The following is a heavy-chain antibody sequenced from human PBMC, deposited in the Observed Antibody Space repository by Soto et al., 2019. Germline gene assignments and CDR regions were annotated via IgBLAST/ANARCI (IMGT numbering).Heavy chain of an antibody. CDR3: VKETGVGTIFGVVVSYYYGMDV. D-gene: IGHD3-3*01. CDR1: GFTFSSYA. J-gene: IGHJ6*02. Sequence: GGSLRLSCSASGFTFSSYAMHWVRQAPGKGLEYVSAISSNGGSTYYADSVKGRFTISRDNSKNTLYLQMSSLRAEDTAVYYCVKETGVGTIFGVVVSYYYGMDVWGQGTTVTVSS. CDR2: ISSNGGST. V-gene: IGHV3-64D*08.